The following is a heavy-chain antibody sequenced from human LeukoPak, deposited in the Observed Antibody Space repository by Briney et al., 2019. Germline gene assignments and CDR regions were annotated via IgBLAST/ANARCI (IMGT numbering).Heavy chain of an antibody. Sequence: PGGSLRLSCAASGFTFSSYWMNWVRQAPGKGLEWVANIKQDGSVKYYVDSVKGRFTISRDNAKNSLYLQMNSLRAEDTAVYYCARCGYSYGYYYYMDVWGKGTTVTVSS. J-gene: IGHJ6*03. V-gene: IGHV3-7*01. D-gene: IGHD5-18*01. CDR3: ARCGYSYGYYYYMDV. CDR2: IKQDGSVK. CDR1: GFTFSSYW.